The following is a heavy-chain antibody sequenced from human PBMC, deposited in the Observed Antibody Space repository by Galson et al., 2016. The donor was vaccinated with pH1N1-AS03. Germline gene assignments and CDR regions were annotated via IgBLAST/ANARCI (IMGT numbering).Heavy chain of an antibody. CDR1: GDSFSSNIYY. CDR3: ARGDPAVADFVY. J-gene: IGHJ4*02. D-gene: IGHD6-19*01. Sequence: TVSGDSFSSNIYYWNWLRQPAGKGLEWIGRIYTSGVTHYHPSLESRATISIDTSTKQFSLELTSVTAADTAMYYCARGDPAVADFVYWGQGTLVTVSS. V-gene: IGHV4-61*02. CDR2: IYTSGVT.